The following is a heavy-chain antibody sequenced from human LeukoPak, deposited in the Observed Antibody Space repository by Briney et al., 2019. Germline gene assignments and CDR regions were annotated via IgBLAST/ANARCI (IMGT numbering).Heavy chain of an antibody. CDR2: IIPIFGTA. V-gene: IGHV1-69*06. D-gene: IGHD1-26*01. CDR3: ARALVGAWYFDY. Sequence: SVKVSCKASGGTFSSYAISWVRQAPGQGLEWMGGIIPIFGTANYAQKFQGRVTITADKSTSTAYMELSSLRSEDTAVYYCARALVGAWYFDYWGQGTLVTVSS. CDR1: GGTFSSYA. J-gene: IGHJ4*02.